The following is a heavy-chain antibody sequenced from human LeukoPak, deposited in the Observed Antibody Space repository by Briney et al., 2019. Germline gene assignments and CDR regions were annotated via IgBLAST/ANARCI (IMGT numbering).Heavy chain of an antibody. CDR2: IYYSGST. V-gene: IGHV4-59*08. CDR3: ARSPRIRYGMDV. J-gene: IGHJ6*02. D-gene: IGHD2-15*01. CDR1: GGSFSGYY. Sequence: PSETLSLTCAVYGGSFSGYYWSWIRQPPGKGLEWIGYIYYSGSTNYNPSLKSRVTISVDTSKNQFSLKLSSVTAADTAVYYCARSPRIRYGMDVWGQGTTVTVSS.